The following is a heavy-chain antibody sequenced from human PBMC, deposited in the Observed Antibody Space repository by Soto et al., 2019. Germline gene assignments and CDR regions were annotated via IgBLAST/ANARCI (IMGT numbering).Heavy chain of an antibody. CDR1: GYTFTDYH. D-gene: IGHD6-25*01. CDR2: INANNGGA. J-gene: IGHJ5*02. V-gene: IGHV1-2*02. CDR3: AREGGSETLQPSYNWFDT. Sequence: ASVKVSCKGSGYTFTDYHIHWVLQAPGQGLEFMGWINANNGGAGSAQQFQGRVTVTRDTSITTVYMELSNLRSDDTAVYYCAREGGSETLQPSYNWFDTWGQGTLVTVSS.